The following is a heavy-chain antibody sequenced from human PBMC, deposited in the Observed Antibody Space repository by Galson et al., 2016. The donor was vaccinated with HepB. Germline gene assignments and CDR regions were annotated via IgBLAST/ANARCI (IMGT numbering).Heavy chain of an antibody. CDR2: ISHAGST. CDR1: GGSFSGFY. D-gene: IGHD5-24*01. Sequence: SETLSLTCAVYGGSFSGFYWSWIRQSPGKGLEWIGEISHAGSTYYNPSLRIRVSISADTSKNQFSLELTSVTAADTAIYYCARVPGRTWLSKTGSFDIWGRGILVTVSS. CDR3: ARVPGRTWLSKTGSFDI. V-gene: IGHV4-34*01. J-gene: IGHJ2*01.